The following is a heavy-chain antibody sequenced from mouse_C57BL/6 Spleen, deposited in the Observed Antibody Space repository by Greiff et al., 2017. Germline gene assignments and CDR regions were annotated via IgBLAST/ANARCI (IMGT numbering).Heavy chain of an antibody. CDR3: ARRYYYGSSLYYFDY. Sequence: VQLQQSGPVLVKPGASVKMSCKASGYTFTDYYMNWVKQSHGKSLEWIGVINPYNGGTSYNQKFKGKATLTVDKSSSTAYMELNSLTSEDSAVYYCARRYYYGSSLYYFDYWGQGTTLTVSS. D-gene: IGHD1-1*01. J-gene: IGHJ2*01. V-gene: IGHV1-19*01. CDR2: INPYNGGT. CDR1: GYTFTDYY.